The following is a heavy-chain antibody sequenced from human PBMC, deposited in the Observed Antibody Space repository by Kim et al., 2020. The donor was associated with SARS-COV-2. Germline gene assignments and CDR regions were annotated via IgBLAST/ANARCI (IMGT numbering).Heavy chain of an antibody. CDR2: T. D-gene: IGHD6-25*01. V-gene: IGHV3-72*01. CDR3: ARDTAAAMDV. J-gene: IGHJ6*02. Sequence: TTYAPSVKGRFIVSRENSKNSLYLQMNSLKAEDTAVYYCARDTAAAMDVRGQGTTVTVSS.